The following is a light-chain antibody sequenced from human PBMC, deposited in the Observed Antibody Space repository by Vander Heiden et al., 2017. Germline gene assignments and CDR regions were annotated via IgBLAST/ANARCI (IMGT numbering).Light chain of an antibody. CDR2: AAS. CDR3: QQSYSTVRT. CDR1: QSISSY. J-gene: IGKJ1*01. Sequence: DIQMTQSPSSLSASVGARVTITCRASQSISSYLNWYQQKPGKAPKLLIYAASSLQSGVPSRFSGSGSGTDFTLTISSLQPEDFATYYCQQSYSTVRTFGQGTKVEIK. V-gene: IGKV1-39*01.